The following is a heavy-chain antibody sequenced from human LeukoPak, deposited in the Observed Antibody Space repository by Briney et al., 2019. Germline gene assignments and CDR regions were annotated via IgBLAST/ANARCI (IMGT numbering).Heavy chain of an antibody. CDR2: VNYSGST. J-gene: IGHJ4*02. CDR1: GGSFSGYY. Sequence: SETLSLTCVVYGGSFSGYYWSWIRQSPGKGLEWIGDVNYSGSTRYNPSLESRVTISVDTSKSQFSLKPSSVTAADTSVYYCARGREVTRDFDYWGQGTLVSVSS. V-gene: IGHV4-34*01. D-gene: IGHD4-23*01. CDR3: ARGREVTRDFDY.